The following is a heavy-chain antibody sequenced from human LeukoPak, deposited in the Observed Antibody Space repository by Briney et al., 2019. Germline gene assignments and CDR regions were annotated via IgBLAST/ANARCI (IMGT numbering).Heavy chain of an antibody. CDR3: AKEKHGSST. CDR1: GFTFSSYA. V-gene: IGHV3-30*04. Sequence: GGSLRLSCAASGFTFSSYAMHWVRQAPGKGLEWVAVISYDGSNKYYADSVKGRFTISRDNSKNTLYLQMNSLRAEDTAVYYCAKEKHGSSTWGQGTLVTVSS. D-gene: IGHD3-10*01. CDR2: ISYDGSNK. J-gene: IGHJ4*02.